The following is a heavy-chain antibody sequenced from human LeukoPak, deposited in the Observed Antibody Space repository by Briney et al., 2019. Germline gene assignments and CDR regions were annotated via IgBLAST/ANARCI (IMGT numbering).Heavy chain of an antibody. CDR1: GFTFSSYG. J-gene: IGHJ4*02. CDR2: ISGSGGST. D-gene: IGHD6-13*01. Sequence: GGSLRLSCAASGFTFSSYGMHWVRQAPGKGLEWVSAISGSGGSTYYADSVKGRFTISRDNSKNTLYLQMNSLRAEDTAVYYCAKGGSSWAKYYFDYWGQGTLVTVSS. CDR3: AKGGSSWAKYYFDY. V-gene: IGHV3-23*01.